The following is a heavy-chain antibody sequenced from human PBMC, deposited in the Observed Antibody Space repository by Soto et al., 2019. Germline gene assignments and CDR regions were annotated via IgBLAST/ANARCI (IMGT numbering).Heavy chain of an antibody. CDR2: IYRTGST. D-gene: IGHD1-7*01. CDR3: ASRDPGTSVDY. Sequence: KSSETLSLTCAVSGGSFTSNNWWTRVRQPPGQGLEWIGEIYRTGSTNYNPSLKSRVTISLDKSEKQISLKVTSLTAADTAVYYCASRDPGTSVDYWGQGTLVTVSS. CDR1: GGSFTSNNW. J-gene: IGHJ4*02. V-gene: IGHV4-4*02.